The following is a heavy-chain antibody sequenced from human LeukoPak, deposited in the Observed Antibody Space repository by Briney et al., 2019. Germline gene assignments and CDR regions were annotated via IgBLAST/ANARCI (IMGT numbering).Heavy chain of an antibody. Sequence: GGSLRLSCAASGFTFSSYGMHWVRQAPGKGLEWVAFIRYDGSNKYYADSVKGRFTISRDNSKNTLYLQMNSLRAEDTAVYYCAKDRVGVVVPAALGGAGAFDIWGQGTMVTVSS. CDR3: AKDRVGVVVPAALGGAGAFDI. J-gene: IGHJ3*02. V-gene: IGHV3-30*02. CDR2: IRYDGSNK. D-gene: IGHD2-2*01. CDR1: GFTFSSYG.